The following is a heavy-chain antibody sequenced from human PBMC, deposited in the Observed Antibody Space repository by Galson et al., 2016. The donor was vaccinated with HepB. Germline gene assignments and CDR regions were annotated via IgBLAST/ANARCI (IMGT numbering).Heavy chain of an antibody. Sequence: SLRLSCAASGLTFSNHWMTWVRQAPGKGLEWVANIKQDGGEKYYVDSVKGRFTISRDNAKNSPYLQMSNLRAEDAAVYYCARGAGAGYWGRGTTVTVSS. CDR1: GLTFSNHW. J-gene: IGHJ3*01. D-gene: IGHD3-10*01. CDR3: ARGAGAGY. V-gene: IGHV3-7*03. CDR2: IKQDGGEK.